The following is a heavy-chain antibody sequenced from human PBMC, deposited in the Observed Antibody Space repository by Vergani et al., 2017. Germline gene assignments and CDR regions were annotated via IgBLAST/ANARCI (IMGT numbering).Heavy chain of an antibody. Sequence: EVQLVESGGTLVKPGGSLRLSCAASGFSFPGYAMSWVRQAPGKGLEWVSSVSGSSATPYYADSVKGRFIISRDNSKNTLHLQMNSLRADDTAVYYCTKGSRGYTGYFFDYWGQGTLATVSS. V-gene: IGHV3-23*04. CDR1: GFSFPGYA. CDR2: VSGSSATP. D-gene: IGHD5-12*01. J-gene: IGHJ4*02. CDR3: TKGSRGYTGYFFDY.